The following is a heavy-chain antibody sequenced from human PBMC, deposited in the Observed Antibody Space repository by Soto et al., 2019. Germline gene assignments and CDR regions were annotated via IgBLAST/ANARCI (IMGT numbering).Heavy chain of an antibody. D-gene: IGHD6-19*01. CDR3: ASIFGGSSGPGGAFDI. J-gene: IGHJ3*02. Sequence: ASVKVSCKASGYTFTSYYMHWVRQAPGQGLEWMGIINPSGGSTSYAQKFQGRVTMTRDTSTSTVYMELSSLRSEDTAVYYCASIFGGSSGPGGAFDIWGQGTMVTVSS. V-gene: IGHV1-46*03. CDR2: INPSGGST. CDR1: GYTFTSYY.